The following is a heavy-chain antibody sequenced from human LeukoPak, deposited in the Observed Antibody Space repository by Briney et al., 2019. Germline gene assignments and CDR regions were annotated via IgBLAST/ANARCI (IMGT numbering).Heavy chain of an antibody. CDR2: IYYTGST. J-gene: IGHJ4*02. CDR1: GGSISTFSYY. CDR3: ARRGGSYRYFDY. D-gene: IGHD1-26*01. V-gene: IGHV4-39*01. Sequence: SEALSLTCSVYGGSISTFSYYWSWVRQPPGKGLEWIGSIYYTGSTYFNPSLKSRVTVSIDTSKNQFSLKLSSATAADAAVYYCARRGGSYRYFDYWGQGALVTVSS.